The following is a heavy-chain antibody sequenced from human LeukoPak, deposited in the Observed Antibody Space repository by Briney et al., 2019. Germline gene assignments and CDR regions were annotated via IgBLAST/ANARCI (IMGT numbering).Heavy chain of an antibody. D-gene: IGHD5-24*01. CDR2: SYYSGTT. J-gene: IGHJ4*02. CDR1: GDPRSSSY. Sequence: SETLSLTCSVSGDPRSSSYWSWIRQPPGKGLEWIGYSYYSGTTNYNPSLKSRVIISVDTPKNQFSLKLTSVTAADTAIYYCAREEMASGYYFDYWGQGALVTVSS. CDR3: AREEMASGYYFDY. V-gene: IGHV4-59*01.